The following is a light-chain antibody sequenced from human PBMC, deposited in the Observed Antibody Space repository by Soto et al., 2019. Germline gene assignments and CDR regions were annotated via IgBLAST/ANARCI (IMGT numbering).Light chain of an antibody. Sequence: DFQMTQSPSSLSASVGDTVTITCRASQDIGTFLNWYQQKPGKAPKLLIYAASDLLSGVSSRFSGRGSGTDFTLTISSLQPEDFATYYCQQSYSTPQITFGPGTKVYMK. CDR2: AAS. J-gene: IGKJ3*01. CDR3: QQSYSTPQIT. V-gene: IGKV1-39*01. CDR1: QDIGTF.